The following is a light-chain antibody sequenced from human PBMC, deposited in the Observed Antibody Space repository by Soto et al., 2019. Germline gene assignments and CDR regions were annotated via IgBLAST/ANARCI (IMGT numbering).Light chain of an antibody. CDR2: GAS. V-gene: IGKV1-39*01. CDR1: QRIDNF. CDR3: QQRYKTSLSS. J-gene: IGKJ2*01. Sequence: DIQMTQSPSFLSASVGDRVTITCRASQRIDNFLNWYQQKPGKAPKLLFYGASSLQSGVPSRFSGSGSGTDFTLTITSLQPEDSATYHCQQRYKTSLSSFGQGTKVYIK.